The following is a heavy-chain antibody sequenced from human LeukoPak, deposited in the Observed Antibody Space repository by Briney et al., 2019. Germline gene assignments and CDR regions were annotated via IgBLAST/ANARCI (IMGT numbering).Heavy chain of an antibody. J-gene: IGHJ3*02. V-gene: IGHV3-7*01. CDR2: IKQDGSEK. CDR1: GFTFSSHW. Sequence: GGSLRLSCAASGFTFSSHWMSWVRQPPGKGLEWVANIKQDGSEKYYVDSVKGRFTISRDNAKNSLYLQINSLRAEDTAVYYCARDQTPMVREAWYDAFDIWGQGTMVAVSS. D-gene: IGHD3-10*01. CDR3: ARDQTPMVREAWYDAFDI.